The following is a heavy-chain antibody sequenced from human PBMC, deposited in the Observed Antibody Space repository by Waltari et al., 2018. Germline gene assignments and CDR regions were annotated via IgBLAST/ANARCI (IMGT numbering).Heavy chain of an antibody. D-gene: IGHD6-13*01. CDR1: GGTSSSYA. J-gene: IGHJ6*03. Sequence: QVQLVQSGAEVKKPGSSVKVPCKASGGTSSSYANSWVRPPPGQGLEWMGGIIPIFGTANYAQKFQGRVTITADESTSTAYMELSSLRSEDTAVYYCARGAFGSSWYAYYMDVWGKGTTVTVSS. V-gene: IGHV1-69*01. CDR2: IIPIFGTA. CDR3: ARGAFGSSWYAYYMDV.